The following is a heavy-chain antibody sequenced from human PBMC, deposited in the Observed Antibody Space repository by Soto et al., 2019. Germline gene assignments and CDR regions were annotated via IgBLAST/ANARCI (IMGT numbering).Heavy chain of an antibody. Sequence: PSETLSLTCTVSGGSISSSSYYWGWIRQPPGKGLEWIGSIYYSGSTYYNPSLKSRVTITADESTSTAYMELSSLRSEDTAVYYCARGYCSGGSCYPYYYYGMDVWGQGTTVTVSS. J-gene: IGHJ6*02. CDR2: IYYSGST. CDR1: GGSISSSSYY. D-gene: IGHD2-15*01. CDR3: ARGYCSGGSCYPYYYYGMDV. V-gene: IGHV4-39*07.